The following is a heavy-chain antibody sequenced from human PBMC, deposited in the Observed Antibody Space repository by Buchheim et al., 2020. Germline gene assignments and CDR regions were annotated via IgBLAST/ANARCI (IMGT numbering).Heavy chain of an antibody. CDR2: IYYSGST. CDR3: ARAPLSCSSTSCLYDGVYYYYGMDV. J-gene: IGHJ6*02. Sequence: QVQLQESGPGLVKPSQTLSLTCTVSGGSISSGDYYWSWIRQPPGKGLEWIGYIYYSGSTYYNPSLKSRVTISVDTSKNQFSLKLSSVTAADTAVYYCARAPLSCSSTSCLYDGVYYYYGMDVWGQGTT. CDR1: GGSISSGDYY. D-gene: IGHD2-2*01. V-gene: IGHV4-30-4*01.